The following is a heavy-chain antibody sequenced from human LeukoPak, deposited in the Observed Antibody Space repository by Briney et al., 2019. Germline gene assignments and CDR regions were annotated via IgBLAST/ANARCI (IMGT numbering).Heavy chain of an antibody. CDR3: ARDRGATSFDY. CDR2: ISGSGGRT. Sequence: PGGSLRLSCAVSGFTFSSYAMSWVRQAPGKGLECVSSISGSGGRTNYADSVRGRFTISRDNSKNTLYLQMNSLRAEDTAVYYCARDRGATSFDYWGQGTLVTVSS. V-gene: IGHV3-23*01. D-gene: IGHD1-26*01. CDR1: GFTFSSYA. J-gene: IGHJ4*02.